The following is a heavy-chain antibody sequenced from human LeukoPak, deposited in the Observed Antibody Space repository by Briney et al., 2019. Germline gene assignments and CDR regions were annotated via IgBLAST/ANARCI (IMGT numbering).Heavy chain of an antibody. D-gene: IGHD2-15*01. CDR2: MYSTGST. Sequence: SETLALTCTVPGGFISSYYWSWTRQPPGKGLEWIGYMYSTGSTNYNPSLKSRVTISVDTSKTQFSLKVSSVTAADTAVYYCASGYYEYFQHWGQGTLVNGPS. CDR3: ASGYYEYFQH. J-gene: IGHJ1*01. CDR1: GGFISSYY. V-gene: IGHV4-59*01.